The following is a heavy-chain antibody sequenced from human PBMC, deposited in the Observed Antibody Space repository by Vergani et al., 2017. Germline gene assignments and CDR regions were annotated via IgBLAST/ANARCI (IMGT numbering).Heavy chain of an antibody. D-gene: IGHD2-15*01. Sequence: QVQLQQSGPGLVKPSQTLSLTCAISGDSVSSNSAAWNWIRQSPSRGLEWLGRTYYRSKWYNDYAVSVKSRITINPDTSKNQFSLQLNSVTPEDTAVYYCARGGYCSGGSCYRAYYYGMDVWGQGTTVTVSS. J-gene: IGHJ6*02. CDR1: GDSVSSNSAA. CDR3: ARGGYCSGGSCYRAYYYGMDV. CDR2: TYYRSKWYN. V-gene: IGHV6-1*01.